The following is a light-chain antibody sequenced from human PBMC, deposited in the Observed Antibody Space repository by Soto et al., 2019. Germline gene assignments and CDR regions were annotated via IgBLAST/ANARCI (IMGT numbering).Light chain of an antibody. CDR2: NND. V-gene: IGLV1-44*01. CDR3: AAWYDSLNGYV. J-gene: IGLJ1*01. CDR1: SPNIGSNS. Sequence: QSVLTQPPSASGTPGQKVTISCSGSSPNIGSNSVSWYQQLPGTAPKLLFYNNDQRPSGVPDRFSCSKSGTSASLAISGLQSGDEADYYCAAWYDSLNGYVFGTGTKLTVL.